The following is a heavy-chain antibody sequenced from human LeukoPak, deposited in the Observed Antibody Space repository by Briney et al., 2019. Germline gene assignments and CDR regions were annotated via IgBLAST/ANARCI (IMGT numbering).Heavy chain of an antibody. V-gene: IGHV4-4*09. J-gene: IGHJ4*02. D-gene: IGHD3-3*01. CDR2: IYTSGST. CDR1: GGSISSYY. Sequence: SETLSLTCTVSGGSISSYYWSWIRQPPGKGLEWIGYIYTSGSTNYNPSLKSRVTISVNTSKNQFSLKLSSVTAADTAVYYCASAYYDFWSGLIIDYWGQGTLVTVSS. CDR3: ASAYYDFWSGLIIDY.